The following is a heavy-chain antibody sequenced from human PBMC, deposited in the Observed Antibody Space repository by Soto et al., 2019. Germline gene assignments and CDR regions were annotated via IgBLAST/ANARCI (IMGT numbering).Heavy chain of an antibody. CDR1: GGTFSRYV. V-gene: IGHV1-69*12. J-gene: IGHJ4*02. Sequence: QVQVVQSGAEVRKPGSSVKVSCKASGGTFSRYVIIWVRQAPGQGLEWVGGINPISGTTNYAQKFQGRVTITADESTGTAYMELSSLRSADTAVYYCASPSWGGYWGQGTLVTVSS. CDR3: ASPSWGGY. CDR2: INPISGTT. D-gene: IGHD3-16*01.